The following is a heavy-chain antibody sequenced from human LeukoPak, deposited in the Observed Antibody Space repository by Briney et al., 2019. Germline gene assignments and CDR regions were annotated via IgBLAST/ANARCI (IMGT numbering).Heavy chain of an antibody. CDR1: GYTFTSYG. Sequence: GASVKVSCKASGYTFTSYGISWVRQAPGQGLEWMGWISAYNGNTNYAQKLQGRVTMTTDTSTSTAYMELSSLRSEDTAVYYCARDLYYYDSSGYLAPGNFDYWGQGTLVTVSS. CDR3: ARDLYYYDSSGYLAPGNFDY. CDR2: ISAYNGNT. V-gene: IGHV1-18*01. D-gene: IGHD3-22*01. J-gene: IGHJ4*02.